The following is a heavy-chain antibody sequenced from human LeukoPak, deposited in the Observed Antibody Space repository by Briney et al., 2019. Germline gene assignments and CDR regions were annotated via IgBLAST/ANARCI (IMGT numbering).Heavy chain of an antibody. V-gene: IGHV3-21*01. CDR2: ISSSSYI. D-gene: IGHD2-21*02. J-gene: IGHJ4*02. CDR3: ARDAYCGGDCYYYFDY. Sequence: GGSLRLSCAASGFTFSSYRINWIRQAPGKGLEWVSSISSSSYIHYADSVKGRFTISRDNAKNSLYLQMNSLKAEDTAVYYCARDAYCGGDCYYYFDYWGQGTLVTVSS. CDR1: GFTFSSYR.